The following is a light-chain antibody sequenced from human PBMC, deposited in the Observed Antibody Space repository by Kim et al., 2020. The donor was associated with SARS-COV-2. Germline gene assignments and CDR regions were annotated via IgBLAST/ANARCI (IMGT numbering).Light chain of an antibody. Sequence: EIMMTQSPATLSVSPGERATLSCRASQSVSSSLAWYQQKPGQAPRLLMYGASTRATGVPARFSGSGSGTEFTLTISSLQSEDFVVYYCQQYNNRPLTFGQGTQVEIK. CDR3: QQYNNRPLT. CDR1: QSVSSS. V-gene: IGKV3-15*01. CDR2: GAS. J-gene: IGKJ5*01.